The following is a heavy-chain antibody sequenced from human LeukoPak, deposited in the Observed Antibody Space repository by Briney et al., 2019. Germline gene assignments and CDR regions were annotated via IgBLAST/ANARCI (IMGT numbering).Heavy chain of an antibody. V-gene: IGHV1-46*01. J-gene: IGHJ3*02. Sequence: GASVKVSFKASGYTFTSYYMHWVRQAPGQGLEWMGIINPSGGSTSYAQKFQGRVTMTRDTPTSTVYMELSSLRSEDTAVYYCAREGVSGSYLGIWGQGTMVTVSS. CDR3: AREGVSGSYLGI. D-gene: IGHD1-26*01. CDR1: GYTFTSYY. CDR2: INPSGGST.